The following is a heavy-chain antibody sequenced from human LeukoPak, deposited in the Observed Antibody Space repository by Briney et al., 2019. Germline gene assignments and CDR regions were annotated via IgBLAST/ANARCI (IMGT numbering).Heavy chain of an antibody. Sequence: GGSLRLSCAASGLTFSTYWMHWVRQAPGKGLAWVARINPDGSIRTYANSVQGRVTISRDTAKDTLFLQMNSLRTEDTAVYYCAREARVGGALQYWGQGTPVTVSS. CDR3: AREARVGGALQY. CDR2: INPDGSIR. CDR1: GLTFSTYW. V-gene: IGHV3-74*03. D-gene: IGHD1-26*01. J-gene: IGHJ4*02.